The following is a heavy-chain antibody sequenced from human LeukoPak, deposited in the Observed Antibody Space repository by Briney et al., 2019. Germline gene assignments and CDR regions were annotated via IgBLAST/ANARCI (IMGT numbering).Heavy chain of an antibody. D-gene: IGHD3-10*01. CDR1: GGSINDYY. Sequence: SETLSLTCTVSGGSINDYYWNWIRQPPGKGLEWIGYIYYSGSTNYNPSPKSRVTISVDTSKTRFSLRLSSVTAADTAVYYCARGYYDSGTYSGYFQHWGQGTLVTVSS. CDR2: IYYSGST. V-gene: IGHV4-59*01. CDR3: ARGYYDSGTYSGYFQH. J-gene: IGHJ1*01.